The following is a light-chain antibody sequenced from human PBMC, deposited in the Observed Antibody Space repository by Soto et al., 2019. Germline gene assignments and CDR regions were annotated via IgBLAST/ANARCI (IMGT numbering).Light chain of an antibody. Sequence: EIVLTQSPCTLSLSPGERATLSCRASQSVSSNLAWYQQKPGQAPRLLIYGASTRATGIPARFSGSGSGTEFTLTISSLKSEDYAVYYCQQYKSWPPITFGQGTRLEIK. CDR1: QSVSSN. J-gene: IGKJ5*01. CDR3: QQYKSWPPIT. CDR2: GAS. V-gene: IGKV3-15*01.